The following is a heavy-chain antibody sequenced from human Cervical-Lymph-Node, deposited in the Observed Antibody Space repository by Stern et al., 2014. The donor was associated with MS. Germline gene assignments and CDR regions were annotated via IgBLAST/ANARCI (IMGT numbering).Heavy chain of an antibody. J-gene: IGHJ4*02. CDR3: VRVSAWTRYCFGSSCYSLRN. Sequence: MQLVESGAEVKKPGASVKVSCKASGYTFTSYDINWVRQATGQGLEWMGWMNPNSGNTDYAQKFQGRVTMTRNTSISTAYMELSSLRSEDTAVYYCVRVSAWTRYCFGSSCYSLRNWGQGTLVTVSS. CDR1: GYTFTSYD. D-gene: IGHD2-15*01. V-gene: IGHV1-8*01. CDR2: MNPNSGNT.